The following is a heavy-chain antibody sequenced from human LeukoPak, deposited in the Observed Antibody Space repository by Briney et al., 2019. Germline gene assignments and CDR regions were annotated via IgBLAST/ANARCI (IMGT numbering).Heavy chain of an antibody. CDR1: GFTFSTAW. D-gene: IGHD2-21*02. J-gene: IGHJ3*02. V-gene: IGHV3-11*01. CDR3: AVIVVVTAPGDAFDI. CDR2: ISSSGSTI. Sequence: GGSLRLSCVASGFTFSTAWMSWLRQAPGKGLEWVSYISSSGSTIYYADSVKGRFTISRDNAKNSLYLQMNSLRAEDTAVYYCAVIVVVTAPGDAFDIWGQGTMVTVSS.